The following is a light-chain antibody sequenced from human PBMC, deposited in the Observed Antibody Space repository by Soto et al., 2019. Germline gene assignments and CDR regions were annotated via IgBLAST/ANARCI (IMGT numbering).Light chain of an antibody. Sequence: DIQMTQSPSSLSASVRDRVTITCRASQGISNYLAWYQQKPGKVPKLLIYAASTLQSGVPSRFSGSGSGTDFTLNISSLQPEDVATYYCPKYDSATWTFGQGTKVEIK. CDR3: PKYDSATWT. J-gene: IGKJ1*01. CDR2: AAS. V-gene: IGKV1-27*01. CDR1: QGISNY.